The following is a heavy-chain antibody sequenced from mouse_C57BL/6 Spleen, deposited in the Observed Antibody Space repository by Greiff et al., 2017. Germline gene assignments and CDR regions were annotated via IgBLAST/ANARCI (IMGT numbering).Heavy chain of an antibody. CDR3: ARGFLRDAMDY. Sequence: QVQLQQPGAQLVKPGASVKMSCKASGYTFTSYWITWVKQRPGQGLEWIGDIYPGSGSTNYNEKFKSKATLTVDTSSSTAYMQLSSLTSEDSAVYYCARGFLRDAMDYWGQGTSVTVSS. J-gene: IGHJ4*01. CDR1: GYTFTSYW. V-gene: IGHV1-55*01. CDR2: IYPGSGST.